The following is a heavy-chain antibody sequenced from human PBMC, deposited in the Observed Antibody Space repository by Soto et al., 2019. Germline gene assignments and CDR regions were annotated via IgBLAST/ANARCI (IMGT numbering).Heavy chain of an antibody. CDR1: GFTFSSYS. CDR2: ISSSSSYI. CDR3: ARDPRPVAGPYYFYYGMDV. D-gene: IGHD6-19*01. V-gene: IGHV3-21*01. Sequence: GGSLRLSCAASGFTFSSYSMNWVRQAPGKGLEWVSSISSSSSYIYYADSVKGRFTISRDNAKNSLYLQMNSLRAEDTAVYYCARDPRPVAGPYYFYYGMDVWGQGTTVTVSS. J-gene: IGHJ6*02.